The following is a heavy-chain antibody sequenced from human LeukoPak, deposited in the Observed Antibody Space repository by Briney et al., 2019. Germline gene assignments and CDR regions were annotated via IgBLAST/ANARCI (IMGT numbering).Heavy chain of an antibody. Sequence: GGSLRLSCAASGFTFGDFYMSWIRQAPGKGLEWVSYISSTSAYTNYADSVKGRFTISRDNAKNSLYLQMNSLRAEDTAVYYCASIAAAGPIDYWGQGTLVTVSS. CDR3: ASIAAAGPIDY. V-gene: IGHV3-11*03. D-gene: IGHD6-13*01. CDR2: ISSTSAYT. J-gene: IGHJ4*02. CDR1: GFTFGDFY.